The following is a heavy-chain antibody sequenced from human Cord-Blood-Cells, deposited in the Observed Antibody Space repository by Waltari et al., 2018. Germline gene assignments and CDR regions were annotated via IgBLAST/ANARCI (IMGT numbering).Heavy chain of an antibody. Sequence: QLQLQESGPGLVKPSETLSLTCTVSGGSISSSSYYWGWIRQPPGKGLESIGNIYYSGSTYDNPSLKSRVTISVDTSKTQFSLRLSSVPAADTAVYSCARHCSSTSCYDYWGQGTLVTFSS. CDR2: IYYSGST. D-gene: IGHD2-2*01. J-gene: IGHJ4*02. V-gene: IGHV4-39*01. CDR3: ARHCSSTSCYDY. CDR1: GGSISSSSYY.